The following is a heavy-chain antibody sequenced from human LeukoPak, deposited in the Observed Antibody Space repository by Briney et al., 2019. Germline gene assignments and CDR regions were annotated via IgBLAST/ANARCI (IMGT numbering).Heavy chain of an antibody. CDR3: ARARYSGSYNY. CDR1: GGSFSGYY. J-gene: IGHJ4*02. Sequence: SETLSLTCAVYGGSFSGYYWSWIRQPPGKGLEWIGEINHNGSTNYNPSLKSRVTISVDTSKNQFSLKLSSVTAADTAVYYCARARYSGSYNYWGQGTLVTVSS. D-gene: IGHD1-26*01. CDR2: INHNGST. V-gene: IGHV4-34*01.